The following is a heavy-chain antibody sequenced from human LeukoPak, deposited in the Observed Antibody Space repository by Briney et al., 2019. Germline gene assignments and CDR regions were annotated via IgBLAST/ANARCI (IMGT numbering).Heavy chain of an antibody. J-gene: IGHJ4*02. D-gene: IGHD3-22*01. V-gene: IGHV1-2*02. CDR1: GYTFTVYF. CDR2: INPNSGGT. Sequence: ASVKVSCKASGYTFTVYFMHWVRQAPGQGLEWLGWINPNSGGTNYAQKFQGRVTMTRDTSISTAYMELSRLRSDDTAVYYCARELNYDSSGYYFDYWGQGTLVTVSS. CDR3: ARELNYDSSGYYFDY.